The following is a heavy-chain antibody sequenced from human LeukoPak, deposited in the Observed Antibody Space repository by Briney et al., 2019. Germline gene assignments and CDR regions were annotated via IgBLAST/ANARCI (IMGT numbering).Heavy chain of an antibody. D-gene: IGHD3-16*01. CDR1: GFTFSDYY. CDR3: ASGWGIYAFDV. J-gene: IGHJ3*01. CDR2: ISSSGDTI. V-gene: IGHV3-11*01. Sequence: GGSLRLSCAASGFTFSDYYMNWIRQAPGKGLEWVSYISSSGDTIYYADSVKGRFTISRDNAENSLYLQMNSLRAEDTAVYYCASGWGIYAFDVWGQGTMVTVSS.